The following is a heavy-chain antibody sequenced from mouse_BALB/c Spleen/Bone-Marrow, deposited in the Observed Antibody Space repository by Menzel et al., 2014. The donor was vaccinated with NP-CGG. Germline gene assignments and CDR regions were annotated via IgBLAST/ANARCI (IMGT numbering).Heavy chain of an antibody. V-gene: IGHV5-17*02. CDR3: ARSGSSSGYFDY. J-gene: IGHJ2*01. CDR2: ISSGSSTI. CDR1: GFTLSSFG. D-gene: IGHD1-1*01. Sequence: EVQLVESGGGLVQPGGSRKLSCAASGFTLSSFGMHWVRQAPEKGLEWVAYISSGSSTIYYADTVMGRFTISRDNPKNXLFLQMTSLRSEDTAMYYCARSGSSSGYFDYWGQGTTLTVSS.